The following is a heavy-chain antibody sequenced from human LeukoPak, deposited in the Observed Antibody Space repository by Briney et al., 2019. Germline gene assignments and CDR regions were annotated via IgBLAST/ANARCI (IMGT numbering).Heavy chain of an antibody. CDR1: GGSISNYY. CDR3: TRGGGWYPSDS. J-gene: IGHJ4*02. V-gene: IGHV4-59*01. D-gene: IGHD6-19*01. Sequence: SETLSLTCTVSGGSISNYYWSWIRQPPGKGLEWIGYIYSSGSTNYNPSLKSRLTISTDTSNNQFSLKLSSVTAADTAVYYCTRGGGWYPSDSWGQGTLVTVSS. CDR2: IYSSGST.